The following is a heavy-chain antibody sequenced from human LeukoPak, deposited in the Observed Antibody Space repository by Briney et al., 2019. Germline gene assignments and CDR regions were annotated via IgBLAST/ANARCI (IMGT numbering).Heavy chain of an antibody. CDR1: GGSFSGYY. Sequence: KPSETLSLTCAVYGGSFSGYYWSWIRQPPGKGLEWIGEINHSGSTNYNPSLKSRVTISVDTSKNQFSLKLSSVTAADTAVYYCARETISTPLRFLGPPHYYYGMDVWGQGTTVTVSS. V-gene: IGHV4-34*01. D-gene: IGHD3-3*01. J-gene: IGHJ6*02. CDR3: ARETISTPLRFLGPPHYYYGMDV. CDR2: INHSGST.